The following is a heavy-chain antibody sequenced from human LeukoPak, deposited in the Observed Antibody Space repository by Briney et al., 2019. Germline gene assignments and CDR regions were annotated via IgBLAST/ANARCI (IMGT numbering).Heavy chain of an antibody. CDR3: AKSLVTMIVVVIADYFDY. D-gene: IGHD3-22*01. Sequence: PGGSLRLSCAASGFTFSSYAMSWVRQAPGKGLEWVSAISGSGGSTYYADSVKGRFTISRDNSKNTLYLQMNSLRAEDTAVCYCAKSLVTMIVVVIADYFDYWGQGTLVTVSS. J-gene: IGHJ4*02. CDR2: ISGSGGST. V-gene: IGHV3-23*01. CDR1: GFTFSSYA.